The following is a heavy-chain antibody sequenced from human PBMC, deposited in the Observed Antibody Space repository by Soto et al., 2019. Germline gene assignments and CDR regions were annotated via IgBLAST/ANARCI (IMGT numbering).Heavy chain of an antibody. Sequence: SVKVSWKAFGGTYSSSPITWMRQAPGQRPEWMGGIIPIFGTANYAQKFQGRVTITADESTSTAYMELSSLRSEDTAVYYCARESIAAADYYYYYGMDVWGQGTTVTVSS. CDR1: GGTYSSSP. J-gene: IGHJ6*02. D-gene: IGHD6-13*01. V-gene: IGHV1-69*13. CDR2: IIPIFGTA. CDR3: ARESIAAADYYYYYGMDV.